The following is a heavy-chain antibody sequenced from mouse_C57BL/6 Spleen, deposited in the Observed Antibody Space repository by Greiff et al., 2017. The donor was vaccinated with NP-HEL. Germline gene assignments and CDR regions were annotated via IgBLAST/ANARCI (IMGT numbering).Heavy chain of an antibody. D-gene: IGHD1-1*01. Sequence: EVMLVESGEGLVKPGGSLKLSCAASGFTFSSYAMSWVRQTPEKRLEWVAYISSGGDYIYYADTVKGRFTISRDNARNTLYLQMSSLKSEDTAMYYCTRDLLDGAMDYWGQGTSVTVSS. J-gene: IGHJ4*01. CDR1: GFTFSSYA. V-gene: IGHV5-9-1*02. CDR2: ISSGGDYI. CDR3: TRDLLDGAMDY.